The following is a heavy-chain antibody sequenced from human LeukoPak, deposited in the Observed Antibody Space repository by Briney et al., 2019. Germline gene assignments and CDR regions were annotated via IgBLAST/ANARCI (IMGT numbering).Heavy chain of an antibody. D-gene: IGHD3-22*01. Sequence: GGSLRLSCAASGFTFSSYSMNWVRQAPGKGLEWVSYISSSSSTIYYADSVKGRFTISRDNAKNSLYLQMNSLRAEDTAVYYCARDRVGGQGYYDSSGYYYFDYYYYGMDVWGQGTLVTVSS. V-gene: IGHV3-48*01. J-gene: IGHJ6*02. CDR3: ARDRVGGQGYYDSSGYYYFDYYYYGMDV. CDR1: GFTFSSYS. CDR2: ISSSSSTI.